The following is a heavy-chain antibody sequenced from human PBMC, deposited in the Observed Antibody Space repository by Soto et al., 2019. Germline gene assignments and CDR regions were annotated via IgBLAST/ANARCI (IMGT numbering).Heavy chain of an antibody. CDR2: IYNSGSS. V-gene: IGHV4-30-4*08. CDR1: GASVRSGDYY. Sequence: QVQLQESGPGLVKPSQTLSLTCSVSGASVRSGDYYWSSIRQAPGKGLEWIGYIYNSGSSYYNPSLKGRLTIEIANSKNPFTLKFNSVTAADASIYYCVGTGTTDDYWGRGTLVTVSS. J-gene: IGHJ4*02. CDR3: VGTGTTDDY. D-gene: IGHD4-17*01.